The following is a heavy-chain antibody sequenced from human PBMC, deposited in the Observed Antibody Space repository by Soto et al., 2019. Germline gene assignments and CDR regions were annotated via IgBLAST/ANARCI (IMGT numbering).Heavy chain of an antibody. Sequence: SQTLSLTCAIPGDSVSSNSAAWNWIRQSPSRGLEWLGRTYYRSKWYNDYAVSVKSRITINPDTSKNQISLQLNSVTPEDTAVYYSARSEGGGDYAGWYYDLWGRGTLV. CDR3: ARSEGGGDYAGWYYDL. J-gene: IGHJ2*01. CDR1: GDSVSSNSAA. V-gene: IGHV6-1*01. CDR2: TYYRSKWYN. D-gene: IGHD2-21*02.